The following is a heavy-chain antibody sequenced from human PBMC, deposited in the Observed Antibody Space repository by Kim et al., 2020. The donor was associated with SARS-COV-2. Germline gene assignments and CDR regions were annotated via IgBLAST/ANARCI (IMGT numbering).Heavy chain of an antibody. V-gene: IGHV4-59*13. J-gene: IGHJ4*02. D-gene: IGHD6-19*01. CDR1: GGSISSYY. CDR2: IYYSGST. CDR3: ACSIAVAGRPFDY. Sequence: SETLSLTCTVSGGSISSYYWSWIRQPPGKGLEWIGYIYYSGSTNYNPSLKSRVTISVDTSKNQFSLKLSSVTAADTAVYYCACSIAVAGRPFDYWCQGTL.